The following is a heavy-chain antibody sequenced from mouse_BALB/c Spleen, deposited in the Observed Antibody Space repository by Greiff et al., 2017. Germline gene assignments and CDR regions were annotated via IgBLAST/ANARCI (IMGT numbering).Heavy chain of an antibody. CDR1: SYTFTDYA. Sequence: QVQLKESGPELVRPGVSVKISCKGSSYTFTDYAMHWVKQSHAKSLEWIGVISTYYGNTNYNQKFKGEATMTVDKSSSTAYMELARLTSEDSAVYYCAISEAMDYWGQGTSVTVSS. J-gene: IGHJ4*01. CDR2: ISTYYGNT. V-gene: IGHV1-67*01. CDR3: AISEAMDY. D-gene: IGHD3-1*01.